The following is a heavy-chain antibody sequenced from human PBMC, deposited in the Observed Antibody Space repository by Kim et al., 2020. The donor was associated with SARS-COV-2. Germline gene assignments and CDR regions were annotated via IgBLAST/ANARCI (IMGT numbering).Heavy chain of an antibody. CDR2: INHSGST. D-gene: IGHD6-13*01. CDR3: AVGRYSSSWYFGDYYYYYGMDV. V-gene: IGHV4-34*01. J-gene: IGHJ6*02. Sequence: SETLSLTCAVYGGSFSGYYWSWIRQPPGKGLEWIGEINHSGSTNYNPSLKSRVTISVDTSKNQFSLKLSSVTAADTAVYYCAVGRYSSSWYFGDYYYYYGMDVWGQGTTVTVSS. CDR1: GGSFSGYY.